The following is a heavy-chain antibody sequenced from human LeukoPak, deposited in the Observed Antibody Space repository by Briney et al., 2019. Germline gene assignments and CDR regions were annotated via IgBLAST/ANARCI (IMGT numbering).Heavy chain of an antibody. CDR1: GGSFSGYY. CDR2: INHSGST. CDR3: ARKLRSPFWSSYGYFDY. Sequence: SSETLSLTCAVYGGSFSGYYWSWIRQPPGKGLEWIGEINHSGSTNYNPSLKSRVTISVDTSKNQFSLKLSSVTTADTAVYYCARKLRSPFWSSYGYFDYWGQGTLVTVSS. D-gene: IGHD3-3*01. J-gene: IGHJ4*02. V-gene: IGHV4-34*01.